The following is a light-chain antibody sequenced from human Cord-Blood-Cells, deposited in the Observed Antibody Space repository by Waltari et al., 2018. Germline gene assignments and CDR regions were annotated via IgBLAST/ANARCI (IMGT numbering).Light chain of an antibody. J-gene: IGKJ3*01. Sequence: DIQMTQSPSSLSASVGDRVTITCRASQSISSYLNWYQQKPWKAPKLLIYAASSLQSGVPSRFRGSGSGTDFTLTISSLPPEDFATYYCQQSYSTTIFTFGPGTKVDI. CDR2: AAS. CDR1: QSISSY. CDR3: QQSYSTTIFT. V-gene: IGKV1-39*01.